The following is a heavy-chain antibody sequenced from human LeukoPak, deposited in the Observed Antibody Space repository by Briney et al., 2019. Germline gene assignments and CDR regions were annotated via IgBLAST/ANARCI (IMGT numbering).Heavy chain of an antibody. CDR2: IYYSGST. J-gene: IGHJ5*02. D-gene: IGHD3-3*01. V-gene: IGHV4-30-4*08. Sequence: SQTLSLTCTVSGGSISSGDYYWSWIRQPPGKGLEWIGYIYYSGSTYYNPSLKSRVTISVDTSKNQFSLKLSSVTAADTAVYYCARRRSSGYSNWFDPWGQGTLVTVSS. CDR1: GGSISSGDYY. CDR3: ARRRSSGYSNWFDP.